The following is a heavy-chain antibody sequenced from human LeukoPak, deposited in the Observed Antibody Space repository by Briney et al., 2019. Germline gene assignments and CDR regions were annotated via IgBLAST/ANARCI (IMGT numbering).Heavy chain of an antibody. CDR3: ARGDVVVSAAVRFDP. D-gene: IGHD2-2*01. Sequence: GASVKVSCKASGYTFTSYGITWVRQAPGQGLVGLGWISAHNGKTKYAQKFYGRVTMTTDTPTSTAYMELRSLRSDDTAVYYCARGDVVVSAAVRFDPWRQGTLVTVSS. J-gene: IGHJ5*02. V-gene: IGHV1-18*01. CDR2: ISAHNGKT. CDR1: GYTFTSYG.